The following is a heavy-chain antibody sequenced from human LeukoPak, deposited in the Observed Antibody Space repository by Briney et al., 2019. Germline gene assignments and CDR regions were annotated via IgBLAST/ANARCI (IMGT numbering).Heavy chain of an antibody. CDR1: GFTFSSYG. Sequence: GRSLRLSCAASGFTFSSYGMHWVRQAPGKGLEWVAVIWYDGSNKYYADSVKGRFTISRDNSKNTLYLQMNSLRAEDTAVYYCARRAANQYSGSYPDYWGQGTLVTVSS. J-gene: IGHJ4*02. D-gene: IGHD1-26*01. V-gene: IGHV3-33*01. CDR3: ARRAANQYSGSYPDY. CDR2: IWYDGSNK.